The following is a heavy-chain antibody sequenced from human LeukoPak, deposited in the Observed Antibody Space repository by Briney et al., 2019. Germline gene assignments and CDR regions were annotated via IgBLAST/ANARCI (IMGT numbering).Heavy chain of an antibody. CDR1: GGTFSSYA. J-gene: IGHJ5*02. Sequence: ASVKVSCKASGGTFSSYAISWVRQAPGQGLEWMGWINPNSGGTNYAQKFQGRVTMTRDTSISTAYMELSRLRSDDTAVYYCARGRSTSRNWFDPWGQGTLVTVSS. D-gene: IGHD2-2*01. V-gene: IGHV1-2*02. CDR3: ARGRSTSRNWFDP. CDR2: INPNSGGT.